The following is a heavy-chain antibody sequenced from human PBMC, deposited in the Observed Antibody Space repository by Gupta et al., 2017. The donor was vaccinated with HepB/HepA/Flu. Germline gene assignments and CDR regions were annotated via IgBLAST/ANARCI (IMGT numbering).Heavy chain of an antibody. D-gene: IGHD3-3*02. CDR2: IRSKAYGGTT. CDR3: TRVQFWSGYYKDY. J-gene: IGHJ4*02. Sequence: EVQLVESGGGLVQPGRSLRLSCTASGFTFGDYAMSWVRQAPGKGLEWVVFIRSKAYGGTTEYAASVKGRFTISRDDSKSIAYLQMNSLKTEDTAVYYCTRVQFWSGYYKDYWGQGTLVTVSS. V-gene: IGHV3-49*04. CDR1: GFTFGDYA.